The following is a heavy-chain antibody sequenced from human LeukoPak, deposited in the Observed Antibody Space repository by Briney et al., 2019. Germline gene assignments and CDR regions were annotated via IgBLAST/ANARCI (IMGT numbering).Heavy chain of an antibody. CDR1: GGSLSGYY. V-gene: IGHV4-34*01. D-gene: IGHD2-21*02. J-gene: IGHJ4*02. Sequence: SETLSLTCAVYGGSLSGYYWSWIRQPPGKGLEWIGEINHSGSTNYNPSLKSRVTISVDTSKNQFSLKLSSVTAADTAVYYCARGGGDCDFDYWGQGTLVTVSS. CDR3: ARGGGDCDFDY. CDR2: INHSGST.